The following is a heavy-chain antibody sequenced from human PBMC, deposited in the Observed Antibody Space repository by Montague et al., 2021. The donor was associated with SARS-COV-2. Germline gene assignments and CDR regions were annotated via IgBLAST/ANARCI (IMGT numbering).Heavy chain of an antibody. J-gene: IGHJ6*02. CDR2: IYTSGST. Sequence: TLSLTCTVSGGSISSGSYYWSWIRQPAGRGLEWIGRIYTSGSTNYNPSLKSRVTISVDTSKNQSSLKLTSVTAAGTAVYYCARVGVGTMVRGVIPAYYYYGMDVWGQGTTVTVSS. CDR1: GGSISSGSYY. V-gene: IGHV4-61*02. D-gene: IGHD3-10*01. CDR3: ARVGVGTMVRGVIPAYYYYGMDV.